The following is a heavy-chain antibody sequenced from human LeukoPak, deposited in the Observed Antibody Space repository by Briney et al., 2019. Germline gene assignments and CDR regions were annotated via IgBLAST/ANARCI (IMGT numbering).Heavy chain of an antibody. CDR2: IYYSGST. J-gene: IGHJ4*02. CDR3: ARPHSGGNFLGYDY. D-gene: IGHD4-23*01. CDR1: GGSISSRSYY. V-gene: IGHV4-39*01. Sequence: SETLSLTCTVSGGSISSRSYYWGWIRQPPGKGLEWIGSIYYSGSTNCNPSLKSRVTISVDTSKNQFSLKLSSVTAADTAVYYCARPHSGGNFLGYDYWGQGTLVTVSS.